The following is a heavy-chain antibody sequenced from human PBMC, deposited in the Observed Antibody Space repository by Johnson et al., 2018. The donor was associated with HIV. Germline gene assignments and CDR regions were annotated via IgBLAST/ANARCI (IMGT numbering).Heavy chain of an antibody. J-gene: IGHJ3*02. CDR2: ISYDGSNK. CDR1: GFTFSSYG. V-gene: IGHV3-30*18. D-gene: IGHD2-21*02. Sequence: QLVESGGGVVQPGRSLRLSCAASGFTFSSYGMHWVRQAPGKGLDWVAVISYDGSNKYYADCVQGRFPIARDNAKNSMYLQMNLLRAEDTALYYCAKDAVVVVTAGAFDSWGQGTMVTVSS. CDR3: AKDAVVVVTAGAFDS.